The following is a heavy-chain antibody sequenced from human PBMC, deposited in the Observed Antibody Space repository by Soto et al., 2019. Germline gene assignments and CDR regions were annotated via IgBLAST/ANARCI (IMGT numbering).Heavy chain of an antibody. V-gene: IGHV4-34*01. CDR3: AREGCSGGSCYFHY. Sequence: QVQLQQWGAGLLKPSETLSLTCAVYGGSFSGYYWSWIRQPPGKGLEWIGEINHSGSTNYNPSLKSRGTTSVDACKSRFSLKLSSVTAADTAVYYCAREGCSGGSCYFHYWGQGSLVAVSS. D-gene: IGHD2-15*01. CDR1: GGSFSGYY. CDR2: INHSGST. J-gene: IGHJ4*02.